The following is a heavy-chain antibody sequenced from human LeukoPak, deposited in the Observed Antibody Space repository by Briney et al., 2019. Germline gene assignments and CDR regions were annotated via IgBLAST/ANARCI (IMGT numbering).Heavy chain of an antibody. CDR1: GGSISRSY. CDR2: IFYSGST. J-gene: IGHJ4*02. D-gene: IGHD3-9*01. CDR3: ARGYYDVLTNYPKNFDQ. V-gene: IGHV4-59*08. Sequence: SETLSLTCTVSGGSISRSYWSWIRQPPGKGLEWIGYIFYSGSTYYNPSLKSRLTISVDTSKNQFSLKLSSVTAADTAVYYCARGYYDVLTNYPKNFDQWGQGTLVTVSS.